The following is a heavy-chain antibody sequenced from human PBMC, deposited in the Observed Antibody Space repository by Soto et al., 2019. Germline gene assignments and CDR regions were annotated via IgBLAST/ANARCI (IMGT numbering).Heavy chain of an antibody. V-gene: IGHV1-18*01. Sequence: QVQLVQSGAEVKKPGASVKVSCKASGYTFTSYGISWVRQAPGQGLEWMGWISAYNGNTNYGQKLQGRVTMTTDTSTSTAYMELRSLRSDDTAVYYCARVPPTVTTRYYYYMDVWGKGTTVTVSS. D-gene: IGHD4-17*01. CDR2: ISAYNGNT. CDR3: ARVPPTVTTRYYYYMDV. J-gene: IGHJ6*03. CDR1: GYTFTSYG.